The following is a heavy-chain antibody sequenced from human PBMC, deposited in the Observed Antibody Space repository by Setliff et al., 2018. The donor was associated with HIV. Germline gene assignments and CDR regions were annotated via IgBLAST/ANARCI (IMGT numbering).Heavy chain of an antibody. CDR2: INSAERT. D-gene: IGHD3-22*01. J-gene: IGHJ5*02. Sequence: GGSLRLSCATSGFIFSSYAMTWVRQAPGKGLEWVSTINSAERTFYAKSVKGRFTISRDNAKNSLDPQMNSLRAEDTAVYFCARSESSGYSLPYTRFDAWGQGALVTVSS. CDR3: ARSESSGYSLPYTRFDA. V-gene: IGHV3-23*01. CDR1: GFIFSSYA.